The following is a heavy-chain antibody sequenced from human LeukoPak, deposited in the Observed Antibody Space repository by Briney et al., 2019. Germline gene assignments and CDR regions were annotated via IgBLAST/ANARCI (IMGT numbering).Heavy chain of an antibody. D-gene: IGHD3-10*01. J-gene: IGHJ6*03. Sequence: GASVKVSCKASGYSFTKYDMNWVRQAPGQGLEWMGWINAYNGNTNYAQKLQGRVTITRNTSISTAYMELSSLRSEDTAVYYCARAPMVRGGWGYYYYYMDVWGKGTTVTVSS. V-gene: IGHV1-8*03. CDR3: ARAPMVRGGWGYYYYYMDV. CDR1: GYSFTKYD. CDR2: INAYNGNT.